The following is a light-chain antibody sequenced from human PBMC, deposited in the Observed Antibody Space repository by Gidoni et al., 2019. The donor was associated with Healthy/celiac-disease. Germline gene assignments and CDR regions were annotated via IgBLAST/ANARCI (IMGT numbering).Light chain of an antibody. J-gene: IGKJ1*01. CDR1: QSISSW. V-gene: IGKV1-5*01. CDR2: DAS. CDR3: QQYNSYWWT. Sequence: DIQMTQSPSTLSASVGDRVTITCRASQSISSWLAWYQQKPGKAPKLLIYDASSLESGVPSRFSGSGSGTEFTLTISSLQPDDFATYYCQQYNSYWWTFXQXTKVXIK.